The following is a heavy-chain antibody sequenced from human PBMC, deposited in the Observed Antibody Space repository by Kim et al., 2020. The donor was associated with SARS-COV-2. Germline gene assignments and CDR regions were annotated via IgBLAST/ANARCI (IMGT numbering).Heavy chain of an antibody. CDR3: ARDRAMVVPEDHGDY. CDR1: GFTFSSYG. J-gene: IGHJ4*01. D-gene: IGHD2-8*01. CDR2: IWYDGSNK. V-gene: IGHV3-33*01. Sequence: GGSLRLSCAASGFTFSSYGMHWVRQAPGKGLEWVAVIWYDGSNKDYADAVKGRFTISRDNSKNTLYLQMNSLRAEDTTVYYCARDRAMVVPEDHGDYPG.